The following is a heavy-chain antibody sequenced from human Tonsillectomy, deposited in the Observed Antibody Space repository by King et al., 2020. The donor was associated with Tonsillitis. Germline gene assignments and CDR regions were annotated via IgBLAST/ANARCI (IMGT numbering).Heavy chain of an antibody. CDR1: GGSISTYY. CDR3: ARVAGTYGGFGQLYFDY. CDR2: IYYSEST. Sequence: QLQESGPGLVKPSETLSLTCIVSGGSISTYYWSWIRQTPGKGLEWIGYIYYSESTNYNPSLKSRVTISLDTSKNQFSLKLSSVTAADTAVYYCARVAGTYGGFGQLYFDYWGQGTLVTVSS. J-gene: IGHJ4*02. D-gene: IGHD2-8*01. V-gene: IGHV4-59*13.